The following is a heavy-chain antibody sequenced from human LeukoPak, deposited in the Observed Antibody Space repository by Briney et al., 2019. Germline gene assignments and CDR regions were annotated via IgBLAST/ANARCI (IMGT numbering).Heavy chain of an antibody. V-gene: IGHV3-33*01. J-gene: IGHJ4*02. CDR1: GFTFSSYG. D-gene: IGHD4-17*01. Sequence: PGRSLRLSCAASGFTFSSYGMHWVRQAPGKGLEWVAVIWYDGSNKYYADSVKGRFTISRDNSKNTLYLQMNSLRAEDTAVYYCARDYGDYASHFDYWGQRTLATVSS. CDR3: ARDYGDYASHFDY. CDR2: IWYDGSNK.